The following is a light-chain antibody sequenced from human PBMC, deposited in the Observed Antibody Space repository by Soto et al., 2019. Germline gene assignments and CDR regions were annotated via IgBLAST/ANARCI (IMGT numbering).Light chain of an antibody. V-gene: IGKV3D-15*01. CDR2: GAS. CDR1: QSVRTY. J-gene: IGKJ1*01. Sequence: EIVLTQSPGTLSLSPGERATLSCRASQSVRTYLAWYQQKPGQAPRLLIYGASNRATGIPARFSGGGSGTEFTLTISSLQSEDFAVYDCQQYSNWPRTVGQGTKVDIK. CDR3: QQYSNWPRT.